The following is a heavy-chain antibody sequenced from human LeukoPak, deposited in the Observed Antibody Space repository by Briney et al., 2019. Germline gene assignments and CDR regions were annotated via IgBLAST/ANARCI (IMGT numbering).Heavy chain of an antibody. J-gene: IGHJ4*02. CDR1: GFTFSGSA. CDR3: AGVAVGEYNFHH. D-gene: IGHD6-19*01. V-gene: IGHV3-73*01. Sequence: PGGSLRLSCAASGFTFSGSAMHWVRQASGKGLEWVGRIRSKANSYATAYAASVKGRFTISRDNAKNTLYLQMNSLRAEDTAIYFCAGVAVGEYNFHHWGQGTLVTVSS. CDR2: IRSKANSYAT.